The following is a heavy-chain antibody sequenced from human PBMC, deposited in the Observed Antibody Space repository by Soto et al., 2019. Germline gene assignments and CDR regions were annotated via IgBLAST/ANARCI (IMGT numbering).Heavy chain of an antibody. Sequence: SETLSLTCTVSGGSISSNYWTWIRQPPGKGLEWIGYVYNSGSTNYNPSLKSRVTISEDTSKSQFSLKVNSMTAADTAVYYCARYRRAAVAGYTLDNWGQGILVTVSS. CDR3: ARYRRAAVAGYTLDN. CDR1: GGSISSNY. V-gene: IGHV4-59*01. CDR2: VYNSGST. D-gene: IGHD6-13*01. J-gene: IGHJ4*02.